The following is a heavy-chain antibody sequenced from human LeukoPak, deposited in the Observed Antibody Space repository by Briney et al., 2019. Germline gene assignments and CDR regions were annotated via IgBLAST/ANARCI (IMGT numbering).Heavy chain of an antibody. D-gene: IGHD1-14*01. CDR2: IKEDGSEK. Sequence: GGSLRLSCAASGFLFSRYWISWVRQAPGKGLEWVANIKEDGSEKYYVESMKGRFTISRDNVKNSLYLQINSLRAEDTAVYYCARDSFETDIDYWGQGTLVTVSS. J-gene: IGHJ4*02. CDR1: GFLFSRYW. V-gene: IGHV3-7*01. CDR3: ARDSFETDIDY.